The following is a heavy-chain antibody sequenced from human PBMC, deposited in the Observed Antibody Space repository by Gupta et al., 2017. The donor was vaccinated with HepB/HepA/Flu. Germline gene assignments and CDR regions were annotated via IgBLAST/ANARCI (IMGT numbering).Heavy chain of an antibody. V-gene: IGHV3-49*05. D-gene: IGHD3-22*01. Sequence: EVQLVESGGGLVKPGRSLRLSCTASGFTFGDYAMSWFRQAPGQGLEWVGFIRSKAYGGTTEYAASVKGRFTISRDDSKSIAYLQMNSLKTEDTAVYYCTRYYYDSSGYYFRAFDIWGQGTMVTVSS. CDR1: GFTFGDYA. CDR3: TRYYYDSSGYYFRAFDI. CDR2: IRSKAYGGTT. J-gene: IGHJ3*02.